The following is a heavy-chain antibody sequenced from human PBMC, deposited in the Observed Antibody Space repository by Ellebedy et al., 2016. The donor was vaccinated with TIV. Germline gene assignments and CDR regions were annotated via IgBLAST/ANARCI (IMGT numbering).Heavy chain of an antibody. Sequence: PGGSLRLSXAASGFTFSTYCMHWVRQAPGMGLVWVPRINSDGSSTTYADSVKGRFTFSSDNAKNTLYLQMNSLRAEDTAVYYCARSLGDDAFDIWGQGTMVTVSS. CDR2: INSDGSST. V-gene: IGHV3-74*01. CDR3: ARSLGDDAFDI. D-gene: IGHD2-21*01. J-gene: IGHJ3*02. CDR1: GFTFSTYC.